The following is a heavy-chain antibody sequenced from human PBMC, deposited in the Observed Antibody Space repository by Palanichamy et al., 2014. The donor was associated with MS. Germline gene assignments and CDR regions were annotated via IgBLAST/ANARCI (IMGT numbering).Heavy chain of an antibody. CDR3: ARDYYDRNFDY. CDR1: GFTFSSYE. D-gene: IGHD3-22*01. Sequence: EVQLVESGGGLVQPGGSPRLSCAASGFTFSSYEMNWVRQAPGKGLEWVSYISSSGSTIYYADSVKGRFTISRDNAKNSLYLQMNSLRAEDTAVYYCARDYYDRNFDYWGQGTLVTVSS. J-gene: IGHJ4*02. CDR2: ISSSGSTI. V-gene: IGHV3-48*03.